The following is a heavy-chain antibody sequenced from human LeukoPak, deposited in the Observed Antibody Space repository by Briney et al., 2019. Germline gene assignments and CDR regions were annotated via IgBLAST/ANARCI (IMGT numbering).Heavy chain of an antibody. CDR1: GFTFDDYA. V-gene: IGHV3-9*01. Sequence: PGRSLRLSCAASGFTFDDYAMHWVRQAPGKGLEWVSGISWNSGSIGYADSVKGRFTISRDNAKNSLYLQMNSLRAEDTALYYCAKPRGSSGWFDYWGQGTLVTASS. CDR3: AKPRGSSGWFDY. CDR2: ISWNSGSI. D-gene: IGHD6-19*01. J-gene: IGHJ4*02.